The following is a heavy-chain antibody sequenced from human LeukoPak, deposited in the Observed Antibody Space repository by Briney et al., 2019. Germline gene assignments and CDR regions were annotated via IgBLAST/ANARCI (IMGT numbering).Heavy chain of an antibody. Sequence: ASVKVSCKASGYTFTGYYMHWVRQAPGQGLEWMGWINPNSGGTNYAQKFQGRVTVTTDTSTSTAYMELRSLRSDDTAVYYCARGGYNLYLDLWGRGTLVTVSS. J-gene: IGHJ2*01. V-gene: IGHV1-2*02. CDR2: INPNSGGT. CDR1: GYTFTGYY. CDR3: ARGGYNLYLDL. D-gene: IGHD5-24*01.